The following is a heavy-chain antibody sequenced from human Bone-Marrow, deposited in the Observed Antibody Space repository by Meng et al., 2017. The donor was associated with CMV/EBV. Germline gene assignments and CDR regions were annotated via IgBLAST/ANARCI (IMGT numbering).Heavy chain of an antibody. D-gene: IGHD3-10*01. Sequence: GGSLRLSCAASGFTFSRYGMHWVRQAPGKGLEWLAFIRYDGSNKYYADSVKGRFTISRDNSKNTLYLQMNSLRAEDTAVYYCARLRWFGEVDYFDYWGQGTLVTVSS. V-gene: IGHV3-30*02. J-gene: IGHJ4*02. CDR1: GFTFSRYG. CDR3: ARLRWFGEVDYFDY. CDR2: IRYDGSNK.